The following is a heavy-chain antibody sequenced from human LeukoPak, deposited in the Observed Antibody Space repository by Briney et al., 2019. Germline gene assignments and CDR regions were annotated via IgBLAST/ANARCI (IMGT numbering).Heavy chain of an antibody. CDR3: ATISPDNLHHYGSGSHGDY. CDR1: GYTFTSYD. J-gene: IGHJ4*02. D-gene: IGHD3-10*01. CDR2: LNPNSGNT. Sequence: GASVKVSCKASGYTFTSYDINWVRQATGQGLEWMGWLNPNSGNTGYAQKFQGRVTMTEDTSTDTAYMELSSLRSEDTAVYYCATISPDNLHHYGSGSHGDYWGQGTLVTVSS. V-gene: IGHV1-8*02.